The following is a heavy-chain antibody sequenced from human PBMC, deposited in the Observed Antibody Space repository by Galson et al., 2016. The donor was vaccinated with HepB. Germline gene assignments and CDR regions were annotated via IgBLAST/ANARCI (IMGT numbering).Heavy chain of an antibody. CDR3: ARAGSGSYYNDYYGLDV. D-gene: IGHD3-10*01. J-gene: IGHJ6*02. CDR1: GGTLRSYA. CDR2: IIPILGTP. V-gene: IGHV1-69*13. Sequence: SVKVSCKASGGTLRSYAIRWVRQAPGQGLEWMGGIIPILGTPNYAQKFQGRFTISADESTSAVYMDLSSLTSEDTAVYYCARAGSGSYYNDYYGLDVWGQGTTVTVSS.